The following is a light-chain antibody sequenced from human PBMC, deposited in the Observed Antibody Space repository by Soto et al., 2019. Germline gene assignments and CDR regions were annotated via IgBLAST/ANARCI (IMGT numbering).Light chain of an antibody. CDR3: SSYTSSSTPF. CDR2: DVS. J-gene: IGLJ1*01. CDR1: SSDVGGYNY. Sequence: QSALTQPASVSGSPGQSITISCTGTSSDVGGYNYVSWYQQHPGKAPKLMIYDVSNRPSGVSNRFSGSKSGNTASLTISGLQAEDEADYYCSSYTSSSTPFFGPGTKVTVL. V-gene: IGLV2-14*01.